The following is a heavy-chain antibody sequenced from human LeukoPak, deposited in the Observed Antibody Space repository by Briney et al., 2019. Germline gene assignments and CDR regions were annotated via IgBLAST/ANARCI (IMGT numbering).Heavy chain of an antibody. CDR1: GFTFRSYT. V-gene: IGHV3-21*01. J-gene: IGHJ4*02. CDR3: ARDYIAARHPLDY. D-gene: IGHD6-6*01. Sequence: PGGSLRLSCAASGFTFRSYTMNWVRQAPGKGLEWVSSISSSSSYIYYADSVKGRFTISRDNAKNSLYLQMNSLRAEDTAVYYCARDYIAARHPLDYWGQGTLVTVSS. CDR2: ISSSSSYI.